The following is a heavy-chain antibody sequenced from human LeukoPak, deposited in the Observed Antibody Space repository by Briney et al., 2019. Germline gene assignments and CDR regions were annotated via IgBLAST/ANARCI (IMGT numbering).Heavy chain of an antibody. J-gene: IGHJ4*02. Sequence: ASVKVSCKASGYTFTSYGISWVRQAPGQGLEWVGWISAYNGNTNYAQKLQGRVTMTTDTSTSTAYMELRSLRSDDTAVYYCAREEIVTVTIRMFDYWGQGTLVTVSS. CDR3: AREEIVTVTIRMFDY. V-gene: IGHV1-18*01. CDR1: GYTFTSYG. CDR2: ISAYNGNT. D-gene: IGHD4-17*01.